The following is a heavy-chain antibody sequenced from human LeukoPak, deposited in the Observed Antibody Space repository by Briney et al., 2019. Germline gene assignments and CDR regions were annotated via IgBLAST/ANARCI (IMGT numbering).Heavy chain of an antibody. CDR2: IIPIFGTA. CDR3: ARASPSYSSVDY. CDR1: GGTFSSYA. V-gene: IGHV1-69*05. Sequence: SVKVSCKASGGTFSSYAISWVRQAPGQGLEWMGRIIPIFGTANYAQKFQGRVTMTRDTSISTAYMELSRLRSDDTAVYYCARASPSYSSVDYWGQGTLVTVPS. J-gene: IGHJ4*02. D-gene: IGHD3-10*01.